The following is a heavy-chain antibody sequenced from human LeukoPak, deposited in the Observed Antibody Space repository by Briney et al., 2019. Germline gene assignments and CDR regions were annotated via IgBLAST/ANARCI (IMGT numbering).Heavy chain of an antibody. J-gene: IGHJ5*02. CDR3: AKQFVDI. D-gene: IGHD5-24*01. V-gene: IGHV3-23*01. CDR2: ISGSGDDP. Sequence: GGSLRLSCAASGFTFSNYAMNWVRQAPGKGLEWVSAISGSGDDPSYADSGKGRFTISRDNSRNTLYLQMNSLRAEDTAVYYCAKQFVDIWGQGTLVTVSS. CDR1: GFTFSNYA.